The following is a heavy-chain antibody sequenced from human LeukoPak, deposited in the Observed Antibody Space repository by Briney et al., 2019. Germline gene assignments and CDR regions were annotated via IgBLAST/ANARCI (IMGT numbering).Heavy chain of an antibody. CDR1: GFTFDDYA. V-gene: IGHV3-9*01. CDR3: AKDRGPYGDRFGYFDY. Sequence: GRSLRLSCAASGFTFDDYAMHWVLQARGKGLEWVSGISWNGGSIAYADSVKGRFTISRDNAKNSLFLQMNSLRTEDTALYYCAKDRGPYGDRFGYFDYWGQGTLITVSS. J-gene: IGHJ4*02. D-gene: IGHD4-17*01. CDR2: ISWNGGSI.